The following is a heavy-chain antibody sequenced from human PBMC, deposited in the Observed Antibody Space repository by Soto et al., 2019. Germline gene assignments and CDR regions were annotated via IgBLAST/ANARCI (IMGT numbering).Heavy chain of an antibody. CDR2: IYYSGST. D-gene: IGHD7-27*01. Sequence: QVQLQESGPGLVKPSETLSLTCTVSGGSISSYYWSWIRQPPGKGLEWIGYIYYSGSTNYNPSLKRRVTISVDTSKNQFSLKLSSVTAADTAVYYCARDDWGNDAFDIWGQGTMVTVSS. J-gene: IGHJ3*02. V-gene: IGHV4-59*12. CDR1: GGSISSYY. CDR3: ARDDWGNDAFDI.